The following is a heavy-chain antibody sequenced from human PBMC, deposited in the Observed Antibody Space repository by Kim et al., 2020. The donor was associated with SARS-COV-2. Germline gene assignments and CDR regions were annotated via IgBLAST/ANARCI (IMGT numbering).Heavy chain of an antibody. CDR3: ARDSGSGFLFDYGDDNDYDYYVMYI. D-gene: IGHD4-17*01. Sequence: SVKVSCKASGGTFSSYAISWVRQAPGQGLEWMGRIIPILGIANYAQKFQGRVTITADKSTSTAYTELSTLRSENTAVYYCARDSGSGFLFDYGDDNDYDYYVMYICGQGTTVTLSS. CDR1: GGTFSSYA. V-gene: IGHV1-69*04. CDR2: IIPILGIA. J-gene: IGHJ6*02.